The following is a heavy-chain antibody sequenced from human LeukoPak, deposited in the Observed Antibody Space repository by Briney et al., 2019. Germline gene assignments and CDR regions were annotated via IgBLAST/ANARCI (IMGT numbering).Heavy chain of an antibody. CDR3: ARWTSGV. V-gene: IGHV4-38-2*01. CDR1: GPSISSGYY. D-gene: IGHD1-26*01. CDR2: IYHGGST. J-gene: IGHJ4*02. Sequence: SETLSLTCAVSGPSISSGYYWGWIRQPPGKGLEWIGTIYHGGSTYYNPSLKSRVTISVDTSKNQFSLNLSSVIAADTAVYYCARWTSGVWGQGTLVPVSS.